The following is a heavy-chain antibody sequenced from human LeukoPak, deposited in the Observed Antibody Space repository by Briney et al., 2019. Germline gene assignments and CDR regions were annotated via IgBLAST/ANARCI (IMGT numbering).Heavy chain of an antibody. CDR2: TYDSGST. CDR1: GGSISNSY. J-gene: IGHJ5*02. Sequence: SETLSLTCTVSGGSISNSYWCWIRQPPGKGLEYIGYTYDSGSTNYNPFPKSRVTISLDTSKNQFSLRLTSVTAADTAVYYCARRFDLWGQGTLVTVSS. CDR3: ARRFDL. V-gene: IGHV4-59*08.